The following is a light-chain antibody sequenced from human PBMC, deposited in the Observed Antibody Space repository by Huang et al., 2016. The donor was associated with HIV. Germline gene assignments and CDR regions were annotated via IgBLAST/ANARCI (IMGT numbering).Light chain of an antibody. V-gene: IGKV2-30*02. Sequence: DVVMTQSPLSLPVTLGQPAPIPCRSSQSLVHSDGNTYLNWFQQRPGHSPRRLIYKVSNRDSGVPDRVSGSGSGTDFTLKISRVEAEDVGVYYCMQGTHWPLFGQGTNLEIK. CDR2: KVS. J-gene: IGKJ2*01. CDR3: MQGTHWPL. CDR1: QSLVHSDGNTY.